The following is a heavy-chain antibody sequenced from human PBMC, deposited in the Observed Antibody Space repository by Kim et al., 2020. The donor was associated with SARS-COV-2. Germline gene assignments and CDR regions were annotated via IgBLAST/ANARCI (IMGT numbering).Heavy chain of an antibody. CDR3: TREDEYSSSALDSNLYGMDV. CDR1: GFTFGDYA. D-gene: IGHD6-6*01. V-gene: IGHV3-49*04. CDR2: IRSKAYGGTT. Sequence: GGSLRLSCTASGFTFGDYAMSWVRQAPGKGLEWVGFIRSKAYGGTTEYAASVKGRFTISRDDSKSIAYLQMNSLKTEDTAVYYCTREDEYSSSALDSNLYGMDVWGQGTTVTVSS. J-gene: IGHJ6*02.